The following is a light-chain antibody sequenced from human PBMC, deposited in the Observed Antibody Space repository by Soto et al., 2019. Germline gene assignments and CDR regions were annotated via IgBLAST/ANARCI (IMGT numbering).Light chain of an antibody. CDR1: ISNIGANSD. J-gene: IGLJ1*01. Sequence: ALTQPPSVSGAPGRRVTISCTGSISNIGANSDVHWYQQLAGAAPKLLIYGNSNRPSGVSDRFSGSKSGTSASLAITGLQAEDEADYYCQSYDSSLSGFYVFGTGTKVTV. V-gene: IGLV1-40*01. CDR3: QSYDSSLSGFYV. CDR2: GNS.